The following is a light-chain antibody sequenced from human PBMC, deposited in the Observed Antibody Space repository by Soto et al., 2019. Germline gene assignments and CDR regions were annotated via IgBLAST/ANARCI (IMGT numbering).Light chain of an antibody. CDR1: QSVSSY. V-gene: IGKV3-11*01. J-gene: IGKJ1*01. Sequence: EIVLTQSPATLSLSPGERATLSCRASQSVSSYFAWYQQKPGQVPRLLNYDTSNRATGIPARFSGSGSGTDFTLTISSLEPEDFAVYYCQQRSNWPWTFGQGTKVEIK. CDR2: DTS. CDR3: QQRSNWPWT.